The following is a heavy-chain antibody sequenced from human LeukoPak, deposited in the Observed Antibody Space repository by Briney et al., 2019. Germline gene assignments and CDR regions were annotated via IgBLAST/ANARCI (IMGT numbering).Heavy chain of an antibody. Sequence: PGGSLRLSCAASGLSFSTFAMSWVRQGPATGLEWVSSIRGNGETFNADSVKGRFTLSSDSSRNTVYFQLNNLRVEDTAIYYCAKASWVSSTDAVRWGQGTLVTVSS. J-gene: IGHJ4*02. D-gene: IGHD3-16*01. CDR2: IRGNGET. V-gene: IGHV3-23*01. CDR1: GLSFSTFA. CDR3: AKASWVSSTDAVR.